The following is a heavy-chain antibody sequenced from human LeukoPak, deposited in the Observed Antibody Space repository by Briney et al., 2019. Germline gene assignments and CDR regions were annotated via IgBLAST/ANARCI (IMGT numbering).Heavy chain of an antibody. V-gene: IGHV3-11*05. J-gene: IGHJ5*02. CDR2: ISTTSTYT. CDR1: GFTFSDYY. Sequence: GGSLRLSCAASGFTFSDYYMSYIRQAPGKGLEWVSYISTTSTYTDYADSVRGRFTISRDNAKNLLYLQMNSLRPEDTAVYYCARDWYCSSSICYTDRNWFDPWGQGTLVTLSS. D-gene: IGHD2-2*02. CDR3: ARDWYCSSSICYTDRNWFDP.